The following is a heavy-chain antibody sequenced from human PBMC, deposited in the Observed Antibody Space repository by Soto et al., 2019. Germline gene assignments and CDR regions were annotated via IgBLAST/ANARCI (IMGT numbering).Heavy chain of an antibody. CDR2: ISSSSSYI. V-gene: IGHV3-21*04. J-gene: IGHJ4*02. D-gene: IGHD2-15*01. Sequence: GGSLRLSCAASGFIFSSYSMNWFRQAPGKGLEWVSSISSSSSYIYYADSVKGRFTISRDNSKNTLYLQMNSLRAEDTAVYYCAKETLGYCSSGSCRIDYWGQGTLVTVSS. CDR1: GFIFSSYS. CDR3: AKETLGYCSSGSCRIDY.